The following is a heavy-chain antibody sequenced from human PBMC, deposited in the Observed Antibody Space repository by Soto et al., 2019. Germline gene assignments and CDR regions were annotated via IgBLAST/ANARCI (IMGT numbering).Heavy chain of an antibody. CDR2: IYYLGST. CDR1: GGSMSDYF. CDR3: ARDGYDGSGSPYPAY. V-gene: IGHV4-59*01. J-gene: IGHJ4*02. Sequence: LSLTCSVSGGSMSDYFWSWIRQSPGKGLEWIGYIYYLGSTDYNPSLKSRVTISVDTSKRQFSLRLTSVTAADTAVYYCARDGYDGSGSPYPAYWGPGTQVTVSS. D-gene: IGHD3-10*01.